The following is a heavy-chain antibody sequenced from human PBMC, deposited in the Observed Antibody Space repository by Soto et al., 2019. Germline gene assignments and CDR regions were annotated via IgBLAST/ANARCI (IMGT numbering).Heavy chain of an antibody. Sequence: GGSLRLSCAASGFTFSSYAMHWVRQAPGKGLEWVAVIWYDGSNKYYADSVKGRFTISRDNSKNTLYLQMNSLRAEDTAVYYCAREGKDIVATIRPYYFDYWGQGTLVTVSS. D-gene: IGHD5-12*01. V-gene: IGHV3-33*08. CDR1: GFTFSSYA. CDR3: AREGKDIVATIRPYYFDY. CDR2: IWYDGSNK. J-gene: IGHJ4*02.